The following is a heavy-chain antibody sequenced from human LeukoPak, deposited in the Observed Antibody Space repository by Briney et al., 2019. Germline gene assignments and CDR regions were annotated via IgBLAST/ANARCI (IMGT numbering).Heavy chain of an antibody. J-gene: IGHJ6*02. V-gene: IGHV3-74*01. CDR3: AKDSSGWPKNFYDMDV. CDR2: IKRDGAFA. Sequence: GGSLRLSCAASGFTPSSYLMHWVRQAPGKGLVWVSRIKRDGAFASYADSVKGRFTISRDNAENTLYLQMNSLRAEDTAVYYCAKDSSGWPKNFYDMDVWGQGTTVTVS. CDR1: GFTPSSYL. D-gene: IGHD6-19*01.